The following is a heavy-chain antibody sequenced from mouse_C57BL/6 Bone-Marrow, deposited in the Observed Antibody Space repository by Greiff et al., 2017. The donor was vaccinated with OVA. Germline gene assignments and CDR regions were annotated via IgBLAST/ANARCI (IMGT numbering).Heavy chain of an antibody. CDR2: ISNGGGST. Sequence: EVQGVESGGGLVQPGGSLKLSCAASGFTFSDFYMYWIRQTPEKRLEWVAYISNGGGSTYYPDTVKGRFTISRDNAKNTLYLQMSRLKSEVTAMYYCARLDAMDYWGQGTSVTVSS. J-gene: IGHJ4*01. CDR1: GFTFSDFY. V-gene: IGHV5-12*01. CDR3: ARLDAMDY.